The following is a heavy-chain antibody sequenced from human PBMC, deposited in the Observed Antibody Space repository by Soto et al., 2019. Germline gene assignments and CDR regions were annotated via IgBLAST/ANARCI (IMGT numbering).Heavy chain of an antibody. CDR1: GGTFSSYT. CDR3: ARSGFAFGELYWFDP. CDR2: IIPILGIA. D-gene: IGHD3-10*01. V-gene: IGHV1-69*02. J-gene: IGHJ5*02. Sequence: SVKVSCKASGGTFSSYTISWVRRAPGQGLEWMGRIIPILGIANYAQKFQGRVTITADKSTSTAYMELSSLRSEGTAVYYCARSGFAFGELYWFDPWGQGTLVTVSS.